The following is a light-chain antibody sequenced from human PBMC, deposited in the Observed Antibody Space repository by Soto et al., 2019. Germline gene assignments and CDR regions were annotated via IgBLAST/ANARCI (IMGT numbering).Light chain of an antibody. CDR2: TNN. CDR3: QSYDNRLSAYV. Sequence: QSVLTQPPSVSGAPGQRVTISCTGSSSNIGAGYDVHWYLQLPGTAPKLLVYTNNNRPSGVPDRFSGSKSGTSASLAITGLQAEDEADHYCQSYDNRLSAYVFGTGTKLTVL. J-gene: IGLJ1*01. CDR1: SSNIGAGYD. V-gene: IGLV1-40*01.